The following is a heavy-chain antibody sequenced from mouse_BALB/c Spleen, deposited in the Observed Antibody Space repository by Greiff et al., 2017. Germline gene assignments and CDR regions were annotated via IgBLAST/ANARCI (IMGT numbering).Heavy chain of an antibody. J-gene: IGHJ2*01. CDR3: ARGGVTTVVDY. V-gene: IGHV5-6-5*01. CDR1: GFTFSSYA. Sequence: EVQLQQSGGGLVKPGGSLKLSCAASGFTFSSYAMSWVRQTPEKRLEWVASISSGGSTYYPDSVKGRFTISRDNARNILYLQMSSLRSEDTAMYYCARGGVTTVVDYWGQGTTLTVSS. CDR2: ISSGGST. D-gene: IGHD1-1*01.